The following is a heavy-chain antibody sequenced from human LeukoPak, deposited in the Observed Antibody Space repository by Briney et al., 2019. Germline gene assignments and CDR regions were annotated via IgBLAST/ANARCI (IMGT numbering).Heavy chain of an antibody. J-gene: IGHJ4*02. CDR3: ANNRQYSSGWPNLDY. CDR2: ISGSGGST. D-gene: IGHD6-19*01. CDR1: GFTFSSYG. Sequence: PGGSLRLSCAASGFTFSSYGMSWVRQAPGKGLEWVSAISGSGGSTYYADSVKGRFTISRDNSKNTLYLQMNSLRAEDTAVYYCANNRQYSSGWPNLDYWGQGTLVTVSS. V-gene: IGHV3-23*01.